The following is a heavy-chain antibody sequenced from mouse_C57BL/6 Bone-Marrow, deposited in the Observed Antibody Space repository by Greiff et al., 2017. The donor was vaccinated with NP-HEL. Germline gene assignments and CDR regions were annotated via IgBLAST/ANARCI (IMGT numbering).Heavy chain of an antibody. CDR1: GFSLTSYG. CDR3: ASGRGLAY. V-gene: IGHV2-2*01. D-gene: IGHD3-1*01. CDR2: IWSGGST. Sequence: VQLVESGPGLVQPSQSLSITCTVSGFSLTSYGVHWVRQSPGKGLEWLGVIWSGGSTDYNAAFISRLSISKDNSKSQVFFEMNGLQADDTAVYYCASGRGLAYWGQGTLVTVSA. J-gene: IGHJ3*01.